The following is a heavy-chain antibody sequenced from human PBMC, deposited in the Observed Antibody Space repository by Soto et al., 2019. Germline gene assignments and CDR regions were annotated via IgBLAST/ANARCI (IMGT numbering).Heavy chain of an antibody. J-gene: IGHJ4*02. D-gene: IGHD6-13*01. CDR3: ARVDGDSSSWYYFDY. Sequence: SETLSLTCTVSGGSISSYYWSWIRQPPGKGLEWIGYIYYSGSTNYNPSLKSRVTISVDTSKNQFSLKLSSVTAADTAVYYCARVDGDSSSWYYFDYWGQGTLVTVSS. V-gene: IGHV4-59*01. CDR2: IYYSGST. CDR1: GGSISSYY.